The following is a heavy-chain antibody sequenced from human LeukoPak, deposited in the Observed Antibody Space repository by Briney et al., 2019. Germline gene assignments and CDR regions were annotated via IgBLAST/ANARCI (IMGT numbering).Heavy chain of an antibody. CDR3: ARGDVITSLDY. CDR1: GYTFTGYY. Sequence: ASVKVSCKASGYTFTGYYMHWVRQAPGQGLEWMGWINPNSGGTNYAQQFQGRVTMTRDTSISTAYMELTRLRSDDTAVYYCARGDVITSLDYWGQGTLVTVSS. CDR2: INPNSGGT. V-gene: IGHV1-2*02. J-gene: IGHJ4*02. D-gene: IGHD3-16*01.